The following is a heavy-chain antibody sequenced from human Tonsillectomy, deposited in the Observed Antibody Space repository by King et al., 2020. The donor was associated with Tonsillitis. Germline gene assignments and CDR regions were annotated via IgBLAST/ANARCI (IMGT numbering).Heavy chain of an antibody. CDR1: GGSISSYY. Sequence: LQLQESGPGLVKPSETLSLTCTVSGGSISSYYWSWIRQPPGKGLEWIGYIYYSGSTNYNPSLKSRVTISVDTSKNQFSLKLSSVTAADTAVYYCARGGYDPFFDYWGQGTLVTVSS. CDR2: IYYSGST. CDR3: ARGGYDPFFDY. J-gene: IGHJ4*02. D-gene: IGHD3-3*01. V-gene: IGHV4-59*01.